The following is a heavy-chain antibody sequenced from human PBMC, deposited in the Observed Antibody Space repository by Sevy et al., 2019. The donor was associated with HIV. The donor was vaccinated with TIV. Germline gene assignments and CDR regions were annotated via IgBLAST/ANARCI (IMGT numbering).Heavy chain of an antibody. CDR2: INHSGST. J-gene: IGHJ3*02. D-gene: IGHD2-2*01. Sequence: SETLSLTCAVYGGSFSGYYWSWIRQPPGKGLEWIGEINHSGSTNYNPSLKSRVTISGDTSKNQFSLKLSSVTAADTAVYYCARYCSSTSCSHAFDIWGQGTMVTVSS. CDR1: GGSFSGYY. V-gene: IGHV4-34*01. CDR3: ARYCSSTSCSHAFDI.